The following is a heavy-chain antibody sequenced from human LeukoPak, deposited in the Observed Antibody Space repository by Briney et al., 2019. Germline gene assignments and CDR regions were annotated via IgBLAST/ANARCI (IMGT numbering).Heavy chain of an antibody. J-gene: IGHJ4*02. Sequence: ASVKVSCKASGYTFTGYYMHWVRQAPGQGLEWMGRINPNSGGTNYAQKFQGRVTMTRDTSISTAYMELSRLRSDDTAVYYSAVPEYSSSERGEYFDYWGQGTLVTVSS. CDR3: AVPEYSSSERGEYFDY. CDR2: INPNSGGT. V-gene: IGHV1-2*06. D-gene: IGHD6-6*01. CDR1: GYTFTGYY.